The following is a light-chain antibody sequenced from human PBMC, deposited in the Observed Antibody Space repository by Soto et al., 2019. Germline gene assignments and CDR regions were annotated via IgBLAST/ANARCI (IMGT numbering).Light chain of an antibody. CDR3: QQSYSTPLT. CDR2: AAS. Sequence: DIQMTQSPSSLSASIGDRVTITCRASQSITSYLNWYQHKPGKAPKLLIYAASSLQSGVPSRFSGSGSGTDFTLTISSLQPDDFATYYCQQSYSTPLTFGGGTKVEIK. J-gene: IGKJ4*01. CDR1: QSITSY. V-gene: IGKV1-39*01.